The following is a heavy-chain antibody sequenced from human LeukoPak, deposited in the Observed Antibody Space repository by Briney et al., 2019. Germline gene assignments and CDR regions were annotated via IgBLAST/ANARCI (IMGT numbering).Heavy chain of an antibody. CDR3: ARGQWGSL. D-gene: IGHD6-19*01. CDR1: GFTFNSYA. CDR2: ISYDGSNK. J-gene: IGHJ4*02. V-gene: IGHV3-30-3*01. Sequence: PGRSLRLSCAASGFTFNSYAMHWVRQAPGKGLEWVAVISYDGSNKYYADSVKGRFTISRDNSKNTLYLQMNSLRAGDTAVYYCARGQWGSLWGQGTLVTVSS.